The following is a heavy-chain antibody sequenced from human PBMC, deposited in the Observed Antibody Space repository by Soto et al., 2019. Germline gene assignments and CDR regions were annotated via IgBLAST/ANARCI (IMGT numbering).Heavy chain of an antibody. J-gene: IGHJ1*01. CDR1: GRIFSSFP. CDR3: ARVGSRDAYNYVLDQ. D-gene: IGHD5-18*01. V-gene: IGHV1-69*06. CDR2: VISASGSV. Sequence: QVQVVQSGAEVKKPGSSVKISCKASGRIFSSFPTSWVRQVPGQGLEWVGGVISASGSVTYAPKFQGRVTMTAVNSAGIGYMELTSLTSKDTAIYYCARVGSRDAYNYVLDQWGPGTMVTVSS.